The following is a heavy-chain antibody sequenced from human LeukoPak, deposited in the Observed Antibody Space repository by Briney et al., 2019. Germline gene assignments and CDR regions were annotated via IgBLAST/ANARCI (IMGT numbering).Heavy chain of an antibody. Sequence: GASVKVSCKASGYTFTSYGISWVRQAPGQGLEWMGWISAYNGNTSYAQKLQGRVTMTTDTSTSTAYMELRSLRSDDTAVYYCAREERFGELIQIDYWGQGTLVTVSS. CDR2: ISAYNGNT. J-gene: IGHJ4*02. D-gene: IGHD3-10*01. CDR1: GYTFTSYG. CDR3: AREERFGELIQIDY. V-gene: IGHV1-18*01.